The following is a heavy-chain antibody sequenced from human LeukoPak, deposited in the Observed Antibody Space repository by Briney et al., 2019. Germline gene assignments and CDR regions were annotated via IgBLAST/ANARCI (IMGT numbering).Heavy chain of an antibody. V-gene: IGHV4-30-4*01. CDR2: IYYSGST. CDR1: GVSISSGDYY. CDR3: ARGAAADQFDY. J-gene: IGHJ4*02. Sequence: SETLSLTCTVSGVSISSGDYYWSWIRQPPGKGLEWIGYIYYSGSTYYNPSLKSRVTISVDTSKNQFSLKLSSVTAADTAVYYCARGAAADQFDYWGQGTLVTVSS. D-gene: IGHD6-13*01.